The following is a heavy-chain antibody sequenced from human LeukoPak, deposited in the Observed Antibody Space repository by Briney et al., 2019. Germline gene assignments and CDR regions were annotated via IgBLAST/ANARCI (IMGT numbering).Heavy chain of an antibody. CDR1: GGTFSSYA. V-gene: IGHV1-69*13. J-gene: IGHJ6*02. Sequence: SVKVSCKASGGTFSSYAISWVRQAPGQGLEWMGGIIPIFGTANYAQKFQGRVTITADESTSTAYMELSSLRCEDTAVYYCARDMYSSGWYGPYYYGMDVWGQGTTVTVSS. CDR3: ARDMYSSGWYGPYYYGMDV. CDR2: IIPIFGTA. D-gene: IGHD6-19*01.